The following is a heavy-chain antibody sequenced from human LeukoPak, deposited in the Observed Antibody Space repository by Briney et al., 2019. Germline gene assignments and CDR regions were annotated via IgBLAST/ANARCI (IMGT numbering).Heavy chain of an antibody. J-gene: IGHJ1*01. V-gene: IGHV1-24*01. CDR1: GYTLTELS. CDR3: ATHYGDYVYFQH. D-gene: IGHD4-17*01. CDR2: FDPEDGET. Sequence: GASVKVSCKVSGYTLTELSMHWVRQAPGKGLEWMGGFDPEDGETIYAQKFQGRVTMTEDTSTDTAYMELSSLRSEVTAVYYCATHYGDYVYFQHWGQGTLVTVSS.